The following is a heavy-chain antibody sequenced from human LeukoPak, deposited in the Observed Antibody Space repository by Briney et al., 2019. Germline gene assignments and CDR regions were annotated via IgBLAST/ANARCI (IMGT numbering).Heavy chain of an antibody. D-gene: IGHD3-22*01. CDR3: VKDHYESSTIIVGQLEY. V-gene: IGHV3-64D*06. CDR1: GFTLSNYA. J-gene: IGHJ4*02. CDR2: ISGNGGST. Sequence: RGSLRLSCSASGFTLSNYAMHWVRQTPGKGLEYVSAISGNGGSTYYPDSVKGRVTISRDNSKNTLYLEMSSLRTEDTAVFYCVKDHYESSTIIVGQLEYWGQGTLVTVSS.